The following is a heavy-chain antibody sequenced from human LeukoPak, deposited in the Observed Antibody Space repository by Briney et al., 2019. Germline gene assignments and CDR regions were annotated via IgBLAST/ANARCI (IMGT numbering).Heavy chain of an antibody. CDR1: GGSFSGYY. CDR2: INHSGST. Sequence: SETLSLTCAVYGGSFSGYYWSWIRQPPGMGLEWIGEINHSGSTNYNPSLKSRVTISVDTSKNQFSLKLSSVTAADTAVYYCASGRWFGELLSSDFDYWGQGTLVTVSS. CDR3: ASGRWFGELLSSDFDY. J-gene: IGHJ4*02. V-gene: IGHV4-34*01. D-gene: IGHD3-10*01.